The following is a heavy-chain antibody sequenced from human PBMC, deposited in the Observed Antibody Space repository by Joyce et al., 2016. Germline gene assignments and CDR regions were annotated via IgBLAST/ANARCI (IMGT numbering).Heavy chain of an antibody. Sequence: QVQLQESGPGLVKPSGTLSLTCAVSGGSISSAHWWSWVRQPPGKGLEWIGEIYLGGSTTNNPSLKSRVTISVDKSKNQLPLKMNSVTAADTAVYYCARNGAYSQDSWGQGTRVTVSS. CDR2: IYLGGST. CDR1: GGSISSAHW. CDR3: ARNGAYSQDS. J-gene: IGHJ5*01. D-gene: IGHD5-12*01. V-gene: IGHV4-4*02.